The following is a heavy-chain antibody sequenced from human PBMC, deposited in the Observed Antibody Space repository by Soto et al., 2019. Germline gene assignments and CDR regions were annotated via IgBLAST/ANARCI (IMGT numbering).Heavy chain of an antibody. CDR1: GFTFSDYY. V-gene: IGHV3-11*06. J-gene: IGHJ6*03. CDR2: SSGTGTYT. CDR3: AKGSLGYYYYYMDV. Sequence: PGGSLRLSCAASGFTFSDYYISWIRQAPGKGLEWVSYSSGTGTYTNHADSVKGRFTISRDNAKNSLFLQMNSLRAEDTAVYYCAKGSLGYYYYYMDVWGKGTTVTVSS. D-gene: IGHD3-16*01.